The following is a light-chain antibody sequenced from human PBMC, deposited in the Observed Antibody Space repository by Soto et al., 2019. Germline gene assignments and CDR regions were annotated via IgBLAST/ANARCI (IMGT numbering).Light chain of an antibody. CDR1: SSNIGAGYD. V-gene: IGLV1-40*01. Sequence: QSVLTQPPSVSGAPGQRVTISCTGSSSNIGAGYDVHWYQQFPGTTPKFLIYGNTNRPSGVPDRFSASKSGTSASLDITGLQAEDEADYYCQSYDSSLSVVFGGGTKLTVL. J-gene: IGLJ2*01. CDR3: QSYDSSLSVV. CDR2: GNT.